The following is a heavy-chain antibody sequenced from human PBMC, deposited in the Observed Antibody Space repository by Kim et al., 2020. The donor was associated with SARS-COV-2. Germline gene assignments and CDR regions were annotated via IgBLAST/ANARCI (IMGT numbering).Heavy chain of an antibody. CDR2: ISWNSGSI. V-gene: IGHV3-9*01. CDR1: GFTFDDYA. CDR3: AKDYAPMNDWTGNWFDP. D-gene: IGHD1-1*01. Sequence: GGSLRLSCAASGFTFDDYAMHWVRQAPGKGLEWVSGISWNSGSIGYADSVKGRFTISGDNAKNSLYLQMNSLRAEDTALYYCAKDYAPMNDWTGNWFDPWGQGTLVTVSS. J-gene: IGHJ5*02.